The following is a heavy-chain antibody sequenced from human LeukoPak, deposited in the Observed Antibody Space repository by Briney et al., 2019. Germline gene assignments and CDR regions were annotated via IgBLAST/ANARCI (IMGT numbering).Heavy chain of an antibody. CDR1: GFTFSSYA. Sequence: GRSLRLSCAASGFTFSSYAMHWVRQAPGKGLEWVAVISYDGSNKYYADSVKGRFTISRDNSKNTPYLQMNSLRAEDTAVYYCAREEPRYGDSYSPDAFDIWGQGTMVTVSS. D-gene: IGHD4-17*01. J-gene: IGHJ3*02. CDR2: ISYDGSNK. V-gene: IGHV3-30-3*01. CDR3: AREEPRYGDSYSPDAFDI.